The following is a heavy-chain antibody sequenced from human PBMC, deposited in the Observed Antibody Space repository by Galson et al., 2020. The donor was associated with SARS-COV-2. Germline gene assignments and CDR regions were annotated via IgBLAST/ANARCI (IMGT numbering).Heavy chain of an antibody. CDR1: GFTFSSYA. J-gene: IGHJ6*02. D-gene: IGHD3-22*01. Sequence: GGSLRLSCAASGFTFSSYAMHWVRQAPGKGLEWVAVISYDGSNKYYADSVKGRFTISRDNSKNTLYLQMNSLRAEDTAVYYCAIEYYDSSGYSNSMDVWGQGTTVTVS. V-gene: IGHV3-30*04. CDR2: ISYDGSNK. CDR3: AIEYYDSSGYSNSMDV.